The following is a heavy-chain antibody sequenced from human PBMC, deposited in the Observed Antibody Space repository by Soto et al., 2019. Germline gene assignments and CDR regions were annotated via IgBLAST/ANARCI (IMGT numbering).Heavy chain of an antibody. D-gene: IGHD5-12*01. CDR3: ARDRALVAKITSKGFFYGMDV. Sequence: SVKVSCKASGGTFSSYAISWVRQAPGQGLEWMGGIIPIFGTANYAQKFQGRVTITADKSTSTAYMELSSLRSEDTAVYYCARDRALVAKITSKGFFYGMDVWGQGTTVPVS. CDR1: GGTFSSYA. CDR2: IIPIFGTA. V-gene: IGHV1-69*06. J-gene: IGHJ6*02.